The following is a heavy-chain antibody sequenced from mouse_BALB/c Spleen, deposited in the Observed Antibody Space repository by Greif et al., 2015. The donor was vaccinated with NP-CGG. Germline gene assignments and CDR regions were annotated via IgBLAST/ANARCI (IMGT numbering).Heavy chain of an antibody. V-gene: IGHV1S81*02. J-gene: IGHJ2*01. D-gene: IGHD2-4*01. CDR2: INPSNGGT. CDR1: GYTYTSYY. Sequence: QVQLQQSGAELVKPGASVKLSCKASGYTYTSYYMYWVKQRPGQGLEWIGEINPSNGGTNFNEKFKSKATLTVDKSPSTAYMQLSSLTSEDSAVYYCTRRTMITTGDYWGQGTTLTVSS. CDR3: TRRTMITTGDY.